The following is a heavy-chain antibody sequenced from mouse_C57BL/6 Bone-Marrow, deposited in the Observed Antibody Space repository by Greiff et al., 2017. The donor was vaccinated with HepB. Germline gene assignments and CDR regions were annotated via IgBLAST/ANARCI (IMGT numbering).Heavy chain of an antibody. Sequence: EVKVVESGGDLVKPGGSLKLSCAASGFTFSSYGMSWVRQTPDKRLEWVATISSGGSYTYYPDSVKGRFTISRDNAKNTLYLQMSSLKSEDTAMYYCARHRTLPHYAMDYWGQGTSVTVSS. CDR3: ARHRTLPHYAMDY. J-gene: IGHJ4*01. D-gene: IGHD2-1*01. V-gene: IGHV5-6*01. CDR2: ISSGGSYT. CDR1: GFTFSSYG.